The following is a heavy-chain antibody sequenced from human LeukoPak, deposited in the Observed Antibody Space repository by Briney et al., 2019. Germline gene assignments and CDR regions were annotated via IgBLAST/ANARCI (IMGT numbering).Heavy chain of an antibody. V-gene: IGHV4-30-4*01. J-gene: IGHJ5*02. CDR2: IYYSGST. CDR3: ARDLGDDYGGNSFVDWFDP. Sequence: KTSETLSLTCTVSGGSISSGDYYWSWIRQPPGKGLEWIGYIYYSGSTYYNPSLKSRVTISVDTSKNQFSLKLSSVTAADTAVYYCARDLGDDYGGNSFVDWFDPWGQGTLVTVSS. CDR1: GGSISSGDYY. D-gene: IGHD4-23*01.